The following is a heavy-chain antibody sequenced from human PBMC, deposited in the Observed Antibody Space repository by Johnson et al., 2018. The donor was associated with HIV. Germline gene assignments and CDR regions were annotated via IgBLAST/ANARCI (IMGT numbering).Heavy chain of an antibody. CDR1: GFTFSSYG. V-gene: IGHV3-48*04. Sequence: VQLVESGGGVVQPGRSLRLSCAASGFTFSSYGMHWVRQAPGKGLEWISYISSTGTTIYYADSVKGRFTISRDNAMKSLYLQINSLRAEDTAVYYCARNRPVSYGYRGAFDFWGQGTMVTVSS. D-gene: IGHD5-18*01. J-gene: IGHJ3*01. CDR2: ISSTGTTI. CDR3: ARNRPVSYGYRGAFDF.